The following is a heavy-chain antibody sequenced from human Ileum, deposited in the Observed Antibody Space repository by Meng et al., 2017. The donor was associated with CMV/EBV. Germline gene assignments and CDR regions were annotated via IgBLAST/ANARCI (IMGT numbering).Heavy chain of an antibody. Sequence: KASGYNFTGYYMHWVRQAPGQGLEWMGWINPNSGGTNYAQKFQDRVTMTRDTSISTAYMELSRLRSDDTAVYYCARDWGSASYYFDYWGQGTLVTVSS. V-gene: IGHV1-2*02. J-gene: IGHJ4*02. CDR2: INPNSGGT. CDR3: ARDWGSASYYFDY. D-gene: IGHD1-26*01. CDR1: GYNFTGYY.